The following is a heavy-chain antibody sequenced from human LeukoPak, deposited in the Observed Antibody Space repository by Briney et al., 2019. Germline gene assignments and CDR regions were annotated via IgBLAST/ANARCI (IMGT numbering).Heavy chain of an antibody. D-gene: IGHD3-9*01. J-gene: IGHJ6*03. CDR3: ARDGAYYDILTGYPDYYYYMDV. CDR1: GGSISSGSYY. Sequence: PSETLSLTCTVSGGSISSGSYYWSWIRQPAGKGLEWIGRIYTSGSTNYNPSLKSRVTISVDTSKNQFSLKLSSVTAADTAVYYCARDGAYYDILTGYPDYYYYMDVWGKGTTVTISS. V-gene: IGHV4-61*02. CDR2: IYTSGST.